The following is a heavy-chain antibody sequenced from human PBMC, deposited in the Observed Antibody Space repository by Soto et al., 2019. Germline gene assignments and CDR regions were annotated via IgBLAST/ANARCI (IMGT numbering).Heavy chain of an antibody. CDR3: ASLECSSISCHDY. Sequence: EVQLVESGGGLVQPGGSLRLSCAVSGFTFSSYWMHWVRQAPGKGLVWVSRINSDGSSTSYADSVKGRFTISRDNAKNPLNLQMNSLRAEDTAVYYCASLECSSISCHDYWGQGTLVTGSS. J-gene: IGHJ4*02. CDR2: INSDGSST. CDR1: GFTFSSYW. D-gene: IGHD2-2*01. V-gene: IGHV3-74*01.